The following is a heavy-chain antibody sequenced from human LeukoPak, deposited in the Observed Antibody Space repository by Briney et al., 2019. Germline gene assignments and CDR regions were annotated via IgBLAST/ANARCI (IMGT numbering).Heavy chain of an antibody. CDR1: GFIVSGYW. CDR2: MNSDGSIT. V-gene: IGHV3-74*01. Sequence: GGSLRLSCAASGFIVSGYWMNWVRHAPGQGLVWVSRMNSDGSITDYADSVKGRFTISRDTATNTLYLRMDSLRAEDMGVYYCARASPMIDYWGQGTLVIVSS. CDR3: ARASPMIDY. D-gene: IGHD3-22*01. J-gene: IGHJ4*02.